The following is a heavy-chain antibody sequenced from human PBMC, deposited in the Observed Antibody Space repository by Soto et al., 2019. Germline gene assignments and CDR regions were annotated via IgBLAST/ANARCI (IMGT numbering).Heavy chain of an antibody. CDR1: GFTFSASA. CDR2: ITGSSGSHI. J-gene: IGHJ6*02. V-gene: IGHV3-NL1*01. CDR3: AKEVWSGPMDV. D-gene: IGHD3-3*01. Sequence: GGSLRLSCAASGFTFSASAMHWVRQALGEGLEWVSAITGSSGSHIYYADSVKGRFTISRDNSKNTQYLQMNSLRAEDTAVYYCAKEVWSGPMDVWGQGTTVTVSS.